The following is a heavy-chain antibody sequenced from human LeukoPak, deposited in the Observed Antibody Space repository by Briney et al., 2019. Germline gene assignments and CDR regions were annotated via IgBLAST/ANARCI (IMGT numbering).Heavy chain of an antibody. J-gene: IGHJ4*02. Sequence: SETPSPTCTVSGGSINSYYWSWIRQPPGKRLEWIGYIFSSGSTNYNPSLESRVTISVDTSNNRFSLNLDSVTAADTAVYYCARGGYSYIFDYWGQGALVTVSS. D-gene: IGHD5-18*01. CDR3: ARGGYSYIFDY. V-gene: IGHV4-59*01. CDR2: IFSSGST. CDR1: GGSINSYY.